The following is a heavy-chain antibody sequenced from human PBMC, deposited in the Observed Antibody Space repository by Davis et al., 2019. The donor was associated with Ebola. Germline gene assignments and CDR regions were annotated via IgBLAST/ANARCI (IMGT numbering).Heavy chain of an antibody. V-gene: IGHV5-51*01. CDR2: IYPGDSDI. CDR1: GYIFTSYW. D-gene: IGHD6-19*01. Sequence: HGESLKISCRGSGYIFTSYWIGWVRQMPGKGLEWMGIIYPGDSDIRYSPSFQGQVTISADKSTGTAHLQWSSLKASDTAMYYCARLRGIAVLESFDMWGQGTMVTVSS. CDR3: ARLRGIAVLESFDM. J-gene: IGHJ3*02.